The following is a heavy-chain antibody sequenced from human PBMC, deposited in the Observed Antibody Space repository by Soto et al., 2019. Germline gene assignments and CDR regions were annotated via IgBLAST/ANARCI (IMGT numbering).Heavy chain of an antibody. CDR1: GFTFSSYA. J-gene: IGHJ4*02. CDR2: ISGSGGST. V-gene: IGHV3-23*01. Sequence: PGGSLRLSCAASGFTFSSYAMSWVRQAPGKGLEWVSAISGSGGSTYYADSVKGRFTISRDNSKNTLYLQMNSLRAEDTAVYYCAKDFRDYSGSYSGPYWGQGTLVTVSS. D-gene: IGHD1-26*01. CDR3: AKDFRDYSGSYSGPY.